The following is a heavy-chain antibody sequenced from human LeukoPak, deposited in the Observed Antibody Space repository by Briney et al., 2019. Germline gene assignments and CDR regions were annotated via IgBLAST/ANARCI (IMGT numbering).Heavy chain of an antibody. CDR1: GFTLSSNY. J-gene: IGHJ4*02. Sequence: GGSLRLSCAASGFTLSSNYMSWVRQAPGKGLERVSVIYSGGRTNYADSVKGRFTISRDNSKNTLYLQMNSLRAEDTAVYYCARGRGYCSSTSCYYFDYWGQGTLVTVSS. V-gene: IGHV3-66*02. CDR3: ARGRGYCSSTSCYYFDY. D-gene: IGHD2-2*01. CDR2: IYSGGRT.